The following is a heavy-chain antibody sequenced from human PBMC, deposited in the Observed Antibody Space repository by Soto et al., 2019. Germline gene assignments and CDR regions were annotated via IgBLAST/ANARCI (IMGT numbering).Heavy chain of an antibody. D-gene: IGHD3-3*01. Sequence: QVQVVQSGAEEKKPGASVKVSCKASGYTFTSYAMHWVRQAPGQRLEWMGWINAGNGNTKYSQNFQGRVTITRDTSASTAYMEQSSLRSEDTAVYYCARSGLLPYFDYWGQGTLVTVSS. CDR1: GYTFTSYA. CDR2: INAGNGNT. J-gene: IGHJ4*02. CDR3: ARSGLLPYFDY. V-gene: IGHV1-3*05.